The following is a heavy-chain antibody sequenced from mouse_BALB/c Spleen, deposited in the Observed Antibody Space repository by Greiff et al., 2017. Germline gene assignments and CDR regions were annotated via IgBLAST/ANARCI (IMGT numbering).Heavy chain of an antibody. Sequence: VQLKQSGTVLARPGASVKMSCKASGYTFTSYWMHWVKQRPGQGLEWIGAIYPGNSDTSYNQKFKGKAKLTAVTSTSTAYMELSSLTNEDSAVYYCTRSALYGSSLYYAMDYWGQGTSVTVSS. CDR3: TRSALYGSSLYYAMDY. V-gene: IGHV1-5*01. CDR1: GYTFTSYW. D-gene: IGHD1-1*01. CDR2: IYPGNSDT. J-gene: IGHJ4*01.